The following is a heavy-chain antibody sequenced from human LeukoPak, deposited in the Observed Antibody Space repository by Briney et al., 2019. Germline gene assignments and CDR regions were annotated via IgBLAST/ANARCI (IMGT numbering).Heavy chain of an antibody. CDR1: GFTFSIYW. J-gene: IGHJ1*01. D-gene: IGHD3-22*01. V-gene: IGHV3-74*01. CDR3: ARGPSVIGGYYREYFRH. CDR2: IKSDGGT. Sequence: GGSLRLSCAASGFTFSIYWMHWVRQAPGKGLAWVSRIKSDGGTNYADSVKGRATISRDNAQNTLSLQMNSLRAEDTGVYYCARGPSVIGGYYREYFRHWGQGALVTVSS.